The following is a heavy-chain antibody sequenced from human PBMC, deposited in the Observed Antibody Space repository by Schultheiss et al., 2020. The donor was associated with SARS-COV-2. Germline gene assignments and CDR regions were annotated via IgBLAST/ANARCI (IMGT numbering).Heavy chain of an antibody. CDR1: GGSFSGYY. D-gene: IGHD6-13*01. V-gene: IGHV4-59*12. CDR3: ARIPSTYSSRRNYYYYYYGMDV. Sequence: SQTLSLTCAVYGGSFSGYYWRWIRQPPGKGLEWIGYFYHSGSTNYNPSLKSRVTISVDTSKNQFSLKLSSVTAADTAVYYCARIPSTYSSRRNYYYYYYGMDVWGQGTTVTVSS. CDR2: FYHSGST. J-gene: IGHJ6*02.